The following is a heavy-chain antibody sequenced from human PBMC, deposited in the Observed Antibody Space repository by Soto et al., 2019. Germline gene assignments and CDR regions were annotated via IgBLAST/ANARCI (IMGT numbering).Heavy chain of an antibody. CDR2: IYYSGST. CDR3: ARSELGVPFRADTSWYFDL. D-gene: IGHD7-27*01. CDR1: GGSISSYY. J-gene: IGHJ2*01. Sequence: QVQLQESGPGLVKPSETLSLTCTVSGGSISSYYWSWIRQPPGKGLEWIGYIYYSGSTNYNPSLKSRVTISVDTSKNQFSLKLSSVTAADTAVYYCARSELGVPFRADTSWYFDLWGRGTLVTVSS. V-gene: IGHV4-59*01.